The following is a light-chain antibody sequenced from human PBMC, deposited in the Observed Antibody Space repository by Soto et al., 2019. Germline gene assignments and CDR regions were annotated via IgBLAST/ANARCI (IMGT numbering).Light chain of an antibody. J-gene: IGKJ5*01. CDR1: QGIYSW. CDR2: AAS. V-gene: IGKV1-12*01. Sequence: DIQMTQSPSSVSASVGDRVTITCRASQGIYSWIAWYQQKPGRAPKLLIYAASTLHSGVPVRFSGSGSGTDFILTISSLQPEDFATYYCQQLNSFPLTFGQGTQLEIK. CDR3: QQLNSFPLT.